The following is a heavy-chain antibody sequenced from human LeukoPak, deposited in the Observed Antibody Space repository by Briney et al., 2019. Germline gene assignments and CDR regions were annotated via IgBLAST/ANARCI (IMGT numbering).Heavy chain of an antibody. V-gene: IGHV4-34*01. CDR2: INHSGST. J-gene: IGHJ4*02. CDR3: ARGERWLQFWY. CDR1: GGSFSGYY. Sequence: SETLSLTCAVYGGSFSGYYWSWIRQPPGKGLEWIGEINHSGSTNYNPSLKSRVTISVDTSKNQFSLKLSSVTAADTAVYYCARGERWLQFWYWGQGTLVTVSS. D-gene: IGHD5-24*01.